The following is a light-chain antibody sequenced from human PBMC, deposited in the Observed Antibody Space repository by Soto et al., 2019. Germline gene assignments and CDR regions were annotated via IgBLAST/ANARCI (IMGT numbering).Light chain of an antibody. CDR3: QQYSTSLT. CDR1: QSVGST. J-gene: IGKJ4*02. CDR2: GAS. Sequence: EIFMTQSPATLSVSPGERVILSCRASQSVGSTLAWYQRKPGQAPRLLIRGASTRATGVPARFSGSGSGTEFNLTISSLQSEDFAVYYCQQYSTSLTFGGGTTLEIK. V-gene: IGKV3-15*01.